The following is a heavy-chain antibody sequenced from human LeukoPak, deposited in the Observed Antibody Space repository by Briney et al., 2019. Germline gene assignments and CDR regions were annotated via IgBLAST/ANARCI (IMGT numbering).Heavy chain of an antibody. D-gene: IGHD6-13*01. Sequence: GASVKVSCKTSGYTFTASYLHWVRLAPGQGFEWMGVINTSDGNTNYGQKFQGRVTMTRDTSISTAYMELSRLRSDDTAVYYCARVWGFVPAAGTSWTNWFDPWGQGTLVTVSS. CDR1: GYTFTASY. J-gene: IGHJ5*02. CDR3: ARVWGFVPAAGTSWTNWFDP. V-gene: IGHV1-2*02. CDR2: INTSDGNT.